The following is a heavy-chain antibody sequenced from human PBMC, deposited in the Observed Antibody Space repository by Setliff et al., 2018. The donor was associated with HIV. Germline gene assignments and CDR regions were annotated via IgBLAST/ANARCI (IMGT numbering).Heavy chain of an antibody. Sequence: KPGGSLRLSCAASGFNFSSHTMNWIRQAPGKGLEWVSSISSTGTYIYYADSMKGRFTISRDNAKNSLYLQMNSLRADDTAVYYCARDFYGSGSPPCGYWGQGTLVTVSS. V-gene: IGHV3-21*01. J-gene: IGHJ4*02. CDR1: GFNFSSHT. CDR3: ARDFYGSGSPPCGY. D-gene: IGHD3-10*01. CDR2: ISSTGTYI.